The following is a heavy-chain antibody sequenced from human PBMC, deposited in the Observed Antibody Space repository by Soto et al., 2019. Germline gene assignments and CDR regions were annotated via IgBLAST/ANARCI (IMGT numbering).Heavy chain of an antibody. CDR3: AKDWGY. Sequence: EVQLLESGGALVQPGGSLRLSCAASGFIFTNYAMSWLRQAPGKGLEWVSGISGSGGTTYYADSVKGRFTISRDNSKNTLYLQMSSLRADDTATYYCAKDWGYWGQGTLVTVSS. V-gene: IGHV3-23*01. J-gene: IGHJ4*02. D-gene: IGHD3-16*01. CDR2: ISGSGGTT. CDR1: GFIFTNYA.